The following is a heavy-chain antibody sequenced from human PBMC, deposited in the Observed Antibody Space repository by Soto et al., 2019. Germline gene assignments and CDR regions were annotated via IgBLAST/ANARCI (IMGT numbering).Heavy chain of an antibody. D-gene: IGHD3-9*01. CDR1: GFTFCNAR. J-gene: IGHJ4*02. V-gene: IGHV3-15*01. CDR2: IKSKTDGGTT. CDR3: TLEDPYYDILTGYQPLDDY. Sequence: PGGSPRLSCAASGFTFCNARMSWVRQDPGKGLEWVGRIKSKTDGGTTDYAAPVKGRFTISRDDSKNTLYLQMNSLKTEDTAVYYCTLEDPYYDILTGYQPLDDYWGQGTLVTVSS.